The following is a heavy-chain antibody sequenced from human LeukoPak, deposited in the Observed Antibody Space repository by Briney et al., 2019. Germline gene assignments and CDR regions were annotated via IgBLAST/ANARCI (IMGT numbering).Heavy chain of an antibody. CDR1: GYTFTSYD. CDR2: MNPNSGNT. Sequence: ASVKVSCKASGYTFTSYDINWVRQATGQGLEWMGWMNPNSGNTGYAQKFQGRVTMTRNTSISTAYMELSSLRSEDTAVYYCARSSSWYTYYNDWYFDLWGRGTLVTVSS. J-gene: IGHJ2*01. CDR3: ARSSSWYTYYNDWYFDL. V-gene: IGHV1-8*01. D-gene: IGHD6-13*01.